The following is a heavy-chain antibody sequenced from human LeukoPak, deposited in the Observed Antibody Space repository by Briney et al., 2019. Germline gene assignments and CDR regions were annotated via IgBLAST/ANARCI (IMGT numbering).Heavy chain of an antibody. J-gene: IGHJ6*02. CDR2: INHSGST. D-gene: IGHD1-20*01. V-gene: IGHV4-34*01. CDR1: GGSFSGYY. CDR3: ARGRYNWNPGRYYYYGMDV. Sequence: PSDTLSLTCAVYGGSFSGYYWSWIRQPPGKGLEWIGEINHSGSTNYNPSLKSRVTISVDTSKNQFSLKLSSVTAADTAVYYCARGRYNWNPGRYYYYGMDVWGQGTTVTVSS.